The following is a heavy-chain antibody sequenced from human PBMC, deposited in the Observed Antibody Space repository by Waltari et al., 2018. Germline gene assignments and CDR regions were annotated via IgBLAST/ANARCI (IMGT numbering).Heavy chain of an antibody. Sequence: QVQLVQSGAEVKKPGASVKVSCKVSGYTLTELSMHWVRQAPGKGLEWMGGFDPEDGETIYAQKFQGRVTMTEDTSTDTAYMELSSLRSEDTAVYYCATDLPDPIQWLAAFDIWGQGTMVTVSS. CDR3: ATDLPDPIQWLAAFDI. J-gene: IGHJ3*02. CDR2: FDPEDGET. CDR1: GYTLTELS. V-gene: IGHV1-24*01. D-gene: IGHD5-12*01.